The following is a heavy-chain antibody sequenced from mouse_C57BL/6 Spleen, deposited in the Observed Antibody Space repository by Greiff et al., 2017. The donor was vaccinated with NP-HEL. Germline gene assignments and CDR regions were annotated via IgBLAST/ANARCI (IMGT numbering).Heavy chain of an antibody. CDR2: INPNNGGT. Sequence: EVQLQQSGPELVKPGASVKISCKASGYTFTDYYMNWVKQSHGKSLEWIGDINPNNGGTSYNQKFKGKATLTVDKSSSTAYMELRSLTSEDSAVYYCASGGAYYSNPFAYWGQGTLVTVSA. D-gene: IGHD2-5*01. CDR3: ASGGAYYSNPFAY. V-gene: IGHV1-26*01. CDR1: GYTFTDYY. J-gene: IGHJ3*01.